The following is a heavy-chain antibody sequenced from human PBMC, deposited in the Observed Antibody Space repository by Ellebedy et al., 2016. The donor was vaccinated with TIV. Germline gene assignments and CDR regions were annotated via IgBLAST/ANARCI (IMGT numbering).Heavy chain of an antibody. CDR1: GFTFDDYG. D-gene: IGHD5-12*01. V-gene: IGHV3-21*01. CDR3: ARVGVATARGYYYGMDV. J-gene: IGHJ6*02. Sequence: GESLKISCAASGFTFDDYGMSWVRQAPGKGLEWVSSISSSLDYIYYSDSVKGRFTISRDNAKNSLYLQMNSLRVEDTAVYYCARVGVATARGYYYGMDVWGQGTTVTVSS. CDR2: ISSSLDYI.